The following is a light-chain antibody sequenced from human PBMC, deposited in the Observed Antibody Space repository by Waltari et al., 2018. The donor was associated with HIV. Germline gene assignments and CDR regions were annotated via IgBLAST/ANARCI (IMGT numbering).Light chain of an antibody. J-gene: IGLJ2*01. CDR3: QSYDTTNHLI. CDR2: EDT. Sequence: FMLTQPHSMSASPGTTVTISCTRSSGPIASHPVQWYHQPPGGAPTTVVFEDTQRPSGVPERFSGSIDSSSNSASLTISGLKTEDEADYYCQSYDTTNHLIFGGGTKVTVL. V-gene: IGLV6-57*04. CDR1: SGPIASHP.